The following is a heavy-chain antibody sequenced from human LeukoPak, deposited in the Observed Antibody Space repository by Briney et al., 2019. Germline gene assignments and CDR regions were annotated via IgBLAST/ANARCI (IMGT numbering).Heavy chain of an antibody. Sequence: SATLSLTCTVSGGSISSSSYYWGWIRQPPGKGLGWIGSIYYSGSTYYNPSLKSRVTISVDTSKNQFSLKLSSVTAADTAVYYCARLSPMTPDYWGQGTLVTVSS. CDR1: GGSISSSSYY. CDR3: ARLSPMTPDY. J-gene: IGHJ4*02. D-gene: IGHD3-22*01. CDR2: IYYSGST. V-gene: IGHV4-39*01.